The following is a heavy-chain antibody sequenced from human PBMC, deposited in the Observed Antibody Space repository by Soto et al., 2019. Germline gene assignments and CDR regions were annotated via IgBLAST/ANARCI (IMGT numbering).Heavy chain of an antibody. V-gene: IGHV3-23*01. Sequence: PGGSLRLSCAASGFTFSSYAMSWVRQAPGKGLEWVSCITNGGETYYADSVKGRFTISRDNSQNTLYLQVHSLRAEDTALCYRAKDYGSDIMFEYWGLGTLVTVSS. J-gene: IGHJ4*02. D-gene: IGHD3-16*01. CDR2: ITNGGET. CDR1: GFTFSSYA. CDR3: AKDYGSDIMFEY.